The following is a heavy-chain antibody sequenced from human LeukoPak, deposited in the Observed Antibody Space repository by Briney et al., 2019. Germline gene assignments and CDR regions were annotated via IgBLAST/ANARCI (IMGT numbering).Heavy chain of an antibody. Sequence: PGGSLRLSCAASGFSFSSYDIHWVRQGPGKGLEWVSSIDTAGDTYYLGSVKGRFTISRENAKNSLYLQMNSLRAEDTAVYYCTRGSRRSTSCYERLNGLDVWGQGTTVTVS. CDR2: IDTAGDT. CDR1: GFSFSSYD. D-gene: IGHD2-2*01. J-gene: IGHJ6*02. CDR3: TRGSRRSTSCYERLNGLDV. V-gene: IGHV3-13*01.